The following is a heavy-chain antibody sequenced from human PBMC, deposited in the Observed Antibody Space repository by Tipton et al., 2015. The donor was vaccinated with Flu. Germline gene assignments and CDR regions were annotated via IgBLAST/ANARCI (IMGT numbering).Heavy chain of an antibody. CDR1: GASISSGRYY. CDR2: IYTSGST. CDR3: ARAPSGGGVVAARGRYYYYGMDV. V-gene: IGHV4-61*02. J-gene: IGHJ6*02. D-gene: IGHD2-15*01. Sequence: TLSLTCTVSGASISSGRYYWSWIRQPAGKGLEWIGRIYTSGSTNYNPSLKGRVTISVDTSKNQFSLKLSSVTAADTAVYYCARAPSGGGVVAARGRYYYYGMDVWGQGTTVTVSS.